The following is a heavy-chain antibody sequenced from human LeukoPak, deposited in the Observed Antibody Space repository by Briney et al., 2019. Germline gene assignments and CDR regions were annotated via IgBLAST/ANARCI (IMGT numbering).Heavy chain of an antibody. Sequence: GGSLRLSCAASGFTFDDYTMHWVRQAPGKGLEWVSLISWDGGSTYYADSVKGRFTISRDNSKNSLYLQMNSLRTEDTALYYCAKGGAYCGGDCFDYWGQGTLVTVSS. J-gene: IGHJ4*02. CDR2: ISWDGGST. CDR1: GFTFDDYT. V-gene: IGHV3-43*01. D-gene: IGHD2-21*01. CDR3: AKGGAYCGGDCFDY.